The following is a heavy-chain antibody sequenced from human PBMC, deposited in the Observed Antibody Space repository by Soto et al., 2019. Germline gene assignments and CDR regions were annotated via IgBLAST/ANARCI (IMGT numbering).Heavy chain of an antibody. CDR3: ARDQPPPLYYYYYYGMDV. V-gene: IGHV3-7*05. CDR1: GFTFSSYW. CDR2: IKQDGSEK. J-gene: IGHJ6*02. Sequence: LRLSCAASGFTFSSYWMSWVRQAPGKGLEWVANIKQDGSEKYYVDSVKGRFTISRDNAKNSLYLQMNSLRAEDTAVYYCARDQPPPLYYYYYYGMDVWGQGTTVTVSS.